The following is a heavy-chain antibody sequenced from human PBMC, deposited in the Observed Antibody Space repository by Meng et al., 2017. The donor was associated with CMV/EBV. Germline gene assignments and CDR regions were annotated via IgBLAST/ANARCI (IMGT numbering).Heavy chain of an antibody. CDR2: ISNSGNTI. J-gene: IGHJ6*02. Sequence: GESLKISCAASGFTFSDYYMSWIRQAPGRGLEWVPYISNSGNTIYYADSVKGRFTISRDNAKNSLYLQMNSLRAEDAAVYYCARDQKGLRLKWAYYYGMDVWGQGTTVTVSS. CDR1: GFTFSDYY. CDR3: ARDQKGLRLKWAYYYGMDV. D-gene: IGHD3-16*01. V-gene: IGHV3-11*01.